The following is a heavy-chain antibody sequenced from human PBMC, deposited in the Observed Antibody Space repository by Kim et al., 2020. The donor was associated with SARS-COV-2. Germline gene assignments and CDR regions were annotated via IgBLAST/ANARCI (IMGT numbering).Heavy chain of an antibody. D-gene: IGHD2-2*01. J-gene: IGHJ4*02. Sequence: SETLSLTCTVSGGSISSYYWSWIRQPPGKGLEWIGYIYYSGSTNYNPSLKSRVTISVDTSKNQFSLKLSSVTAADTAVYYCARGGLTNYFDYWGQGTLVTVSS. CDR2: IYYSGST. V-gene: IGHV4-59*13. CDR3: ARGGLTNYFDY. CDR1: GGSISSYY.